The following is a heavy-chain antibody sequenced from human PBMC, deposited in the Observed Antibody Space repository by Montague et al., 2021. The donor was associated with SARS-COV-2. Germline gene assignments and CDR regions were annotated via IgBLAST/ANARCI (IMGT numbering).Heavy chain of an antibody. D-gene: IGHD2-21*01. CDR2: IYHSGTT. Sequence: SETLSLTCTVSGDSITNNYYWGWIRQPPGKGLEWIGTIYHSGTTYYNPSLKRRVTISVDTSNNQFSLKLTSMTAADTAVYYCARRHIVASNRAFDYWGQGTLVTVSS. J-gene: IGHJ4*02. CDR3: ARRHIVASNRAFDY. V-gene: IGHV4-38-2*02. CDR1: GDSITNNYY.